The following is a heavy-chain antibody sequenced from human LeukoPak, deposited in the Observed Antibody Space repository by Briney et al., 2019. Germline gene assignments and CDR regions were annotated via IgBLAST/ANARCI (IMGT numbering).Heavy chain of an antibody. V-gene: IGHV4-34*01. CDR1: GGSFSGYY. Sequence: SETLSLTCAVYGGSFSGYYWSWIRQPPGKGLEWIGSIYYSGSTYYNPSLKSRVTISVDTSKNQFSLKLSSVTAADTAVYYCARHPYDILTGYLNWFDPWGQGTLVTVSS. D-gene: IGHD3-9*01. CDR3: ARHPYDILTGYLNWFDP. CDR2: IYYSGST. J-gene: IGHJ5*02.